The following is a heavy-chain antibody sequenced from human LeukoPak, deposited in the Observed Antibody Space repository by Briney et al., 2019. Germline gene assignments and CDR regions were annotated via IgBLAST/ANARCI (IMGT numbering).Heavy chain of an antibody. Sequence: GASVKVSCKASGYTFTSYDINWVRQATGQGLEWMGWMNPNSGNTDYAQKFQGRVTMTRNTSISTAYMELSSLRSEDTAVYYCAREGLIAAAGTGGMDVWGQGTTVTVSS. CDR3: AREGLIAAAGTGGMDV. CDR1: GYTFTSYD. CDR2: MNPNSGNT. D-gene: IGHD6-13*01. V-gene: IGHV1-8*01. J-gene: IGHJ6*02.